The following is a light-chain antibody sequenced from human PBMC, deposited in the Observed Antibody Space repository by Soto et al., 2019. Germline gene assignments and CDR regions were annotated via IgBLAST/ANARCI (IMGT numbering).Light chain of an antibody. CDR2: ATS. V-gene: IGKV1-6*01. J-gene: IGKJ1*01. CDR3: LQDINYPWT. CDR1: QNIRSY. Sequence: IEMTQSPSSLSASVGDRVTITCRTSQNIRSYLNWYQQRPGKAPKLLIYATSSLQSGVPPRFSGSGSGTDFTLAISSLQPEDSATYYCLQDINYPWTFGQGTKVDIK.